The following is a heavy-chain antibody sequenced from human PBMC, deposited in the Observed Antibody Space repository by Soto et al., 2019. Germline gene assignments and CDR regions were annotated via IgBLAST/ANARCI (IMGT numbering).Heavy chain of an antibody. CDR3: ARSGARVGDWFDP. D-gene: IGHD3-16*01. CDR1: GDSIRRRGFY. CDR2: IYSSGIT. J-gene: IGHJ5*02. V-gene: IGHV4-31*03. Sequence: QVHLQESGPGQVRPSQTLSLTCSVSGDSIRRRGFYWSWIRQRPGEGLEWIGFIYSSGITDYNPSLKSRGAISADISKHQFSLKLNSVTAADTAVYYCARSGARVGDWFDPWGQGTLVTVSS.